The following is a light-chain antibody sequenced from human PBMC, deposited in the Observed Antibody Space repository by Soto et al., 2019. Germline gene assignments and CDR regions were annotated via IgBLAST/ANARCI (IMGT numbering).Light chain of an antibody. Sequence: QSALTQPPSASGSPGQSVTISCTGTKNDIGVYDFVSWYQHHPGKAPRLIIYEVVQRPSGVPDRFSGSKSGNTASLTVSGLQAEDEADYYCSSFTSTSTYVFGTGTKVNVL. CDR3: SSFTSTSTYV. J-gene: IGLJ1*01. V-gene: IGLV2-8*01. CDR2: EVV. CDR1: KNDIGVYDF.